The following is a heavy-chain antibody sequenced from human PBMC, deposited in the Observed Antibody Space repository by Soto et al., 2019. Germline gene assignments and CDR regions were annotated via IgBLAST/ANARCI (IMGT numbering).Heavy chain of an antibody. J-gene: IGHJ6*02. V-gene: IGHV5-10-1*01. Sequence: PGESLKISCKGSGYSFTSYWISWVRQMPGKGLEWMGRIDPSDSYTNYSPSFQGHVTISADKSISTAYLQWSSLKASDTAMYYCARLLLPDTAMPQYYYYGMDVWGQGTTVNVSS. CDR2: IDPSDSYT. CDR1: GYSFTSYW. D-gene: IGHD5-18*01. CDR3: ARLLLPDTAMPQYYYYGMDV.